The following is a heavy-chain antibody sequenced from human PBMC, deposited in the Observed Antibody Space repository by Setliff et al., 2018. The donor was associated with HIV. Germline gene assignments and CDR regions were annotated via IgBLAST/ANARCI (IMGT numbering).Heavy chain of an antibody. CDR2: IYETGST. CDR1: GDSISGYY. J-gene: IGHJ6*03. CDR3: ARDGYTNGYGHYYFYMDV. V-gene: IGHV4-59*12. D-gene: IGHD5-18*01. Sequence: PSETLSLTCTVSGDSISGYYWSWIRQSPGKGLEWIGFIYETGSTYYNPSLKSRVSISIDTSKNQFSLKLSSVTAADTAVYFCARDGYTNGYGHYYFYMDVWGKGTTVTVSS.